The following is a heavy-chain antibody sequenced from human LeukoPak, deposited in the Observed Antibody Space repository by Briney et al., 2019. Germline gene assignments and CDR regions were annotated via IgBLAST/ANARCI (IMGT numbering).Heavy chain of an antibody. V-gene: IGHV4-59*01. CDR1: SDSISSYY. CDR3: ARDFGRDDYNYLSYFDY. J-gene: IGHJ4*02. CDR2: IYYSGST. Sequence: PSETLSLTCTVSSDSISSYYWSWLRQPPGKGLEWIGYIYYSGSTNYNPSLKSRVTISVDTSKNQFSLRLSSVTAADTAVYYCARDFGRDDYNYLSYFDYWGQGTLVTVSS. D-gene: IGHD5-24*01.